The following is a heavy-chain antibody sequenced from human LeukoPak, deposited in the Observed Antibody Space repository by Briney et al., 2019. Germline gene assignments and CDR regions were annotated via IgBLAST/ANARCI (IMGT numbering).Heavy chain of an antibody. V-gene: IGHV5-51*01. J-gene: IGHJ4*02. CDR3: ARRESTASIDY. CDR2: IYLGDSET. CDR1: GYSFTNSW. Sequence: GASLKISCKGSGYSFTNSWIGWVRQMPGKGLEWMGIIYLGDSETRYSPSFQGQVTISADKSISTSYLQWSSLKASDTAMYYCARRESTASIDYWGQGTLVRLST.